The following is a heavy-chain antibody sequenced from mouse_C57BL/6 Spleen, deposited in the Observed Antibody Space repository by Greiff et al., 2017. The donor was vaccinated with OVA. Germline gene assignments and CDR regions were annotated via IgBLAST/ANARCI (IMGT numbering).Heavy chain of an antibody. CDR1: GYSITSGYY. Sequence: EVKLVESGPGLVKPSQSLSLTCSVTGYSITSGYYWNWIRQFPGNKLEWMGYISYDGSNNYNPSLKNRISITRDTSKNQFFLKLNSVTTEDTATYYCARGGFYYDYDGGDFDYWGQGTTLTVSS. V-gene: IGHV3-6*01. D-gene: IGHD2-4*01. CDR3: ARGGFYYDYDGGDFDY. J-gene: IGHJ2*01. CDR2: ISYDGSN.